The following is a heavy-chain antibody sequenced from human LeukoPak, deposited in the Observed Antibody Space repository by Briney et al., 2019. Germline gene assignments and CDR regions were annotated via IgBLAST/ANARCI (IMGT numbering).Heavy chain of an antibody. CDR1: GFTFSGYD. CDR3: AKDLYCSSTSCYEAVY. V-gene: IGHV3-23*01. Sequence: GGSLRRSCAASGFTFSGYDMSWVRQAPGKGLEWVSSISGSGGSTYYADSVKGRFTISRDNSKNTLYLQMNSLRAEDTAVYYCAKDLYCSSTSCYEAVYWGQGTLVTVSS. CDR2: ISGSGGST. J-gene: IGHJ4*02. D-gene: IGHD2-2*01.